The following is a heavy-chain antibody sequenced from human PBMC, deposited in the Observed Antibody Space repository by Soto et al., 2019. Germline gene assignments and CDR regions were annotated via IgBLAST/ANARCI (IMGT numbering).Heavy chain of an antibody. CDR3: ARVVPGAEAWFGP. J-gene: IGHJ5*02. Sequence: SETLSLTCTVSGDSLTSHSYYWTWVWQPPGKGLEWIGNIYYTGNANYNPSLTGRVTLSVDTSRNQFSLRLTSVTTADTAVYYCARVVPGAEAWFGPWGQGTLVTVSS. D-gene: IGHD2-2*01. V-gene: IGHV4-61*01. CDR2: IYYTGNA. CDR1: GDSLTSHSYY.